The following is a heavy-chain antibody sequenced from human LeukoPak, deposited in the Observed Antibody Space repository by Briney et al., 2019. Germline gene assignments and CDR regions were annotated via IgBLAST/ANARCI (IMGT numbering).Heavy chain of an antibody. CDR1: GYTLTELS. CDR3: ARGVPESLYSSSLIGILGY. J-gene: IGHJ4*02. CDR2: INPSGGST. D-gene: IGHD6-6*01. Sequence: GASVKVSCKVSGYTLTELSMHWVRQAPGKGLEWMGIINPSGGSTSYAQKFQGRVTMTRDMSTSTVYMELSSLRSEDTAVYYCARGVPESLYSSSLIGILGYWGQGTLVTVSS. V-gene: IGHV1-46*01.